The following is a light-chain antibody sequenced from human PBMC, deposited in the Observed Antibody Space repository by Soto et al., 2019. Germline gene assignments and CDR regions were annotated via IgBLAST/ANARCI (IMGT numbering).Light chain of an antibody. CDR1: TGAVTSGYY. J-gene: IGLJ3*02. CDR2: STN. V-gene: IGLV7-43*01. CDR3: LLYYGGQLGV. Sequence: QAVVTQEPSLTVSPGGTVTLTCATSTGAVTSGYYPNWFQQKPGQAPRALMYSTNNKYSWTPARVSGSILGGKAALTLSGVQPEDEADYYCLLYYGGQLGVFGGGTKVTVL.